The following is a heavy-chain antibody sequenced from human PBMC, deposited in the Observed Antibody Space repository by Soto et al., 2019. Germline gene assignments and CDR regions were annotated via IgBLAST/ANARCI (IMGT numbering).Heavy chain of an antibody. J-gene: IGHJ3*02. CDR3: ARDPDPDHANAFDI. V-gene: IGHV1-69*13. Sequence: SVKVSCKASGGTFSSYAISWVRQAPGQGLEWMGGIIPIFGTANYAQKFQGRVTITADESTSTAYVELSSLRSEDTAVYYCARDPDPDHANAFDIWGQGTMVTVSS. CDR1: GGTFSSYA. CDR2: IIPIFGTA.